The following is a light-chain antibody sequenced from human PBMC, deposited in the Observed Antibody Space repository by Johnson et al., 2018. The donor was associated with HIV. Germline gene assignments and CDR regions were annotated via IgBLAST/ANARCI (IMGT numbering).Light chain of an antibody. CDR3: GTWDSSLSAGGV. J-gene: IGLJ1*01. CDR2: ENN. V-gene: IGLV1-51*02. Sequence: QSVLTQPPSVSAAPGQKVTISCSGSSSNIGDNYVSWYQHLPGTAPKLLIYENNKRPSGIPDRFSGSKSGTSATLGITGLQTGDEADYYCGTWDSSLSAGGVFGTGTEVTVL. CDR1: SSNIGDNY.